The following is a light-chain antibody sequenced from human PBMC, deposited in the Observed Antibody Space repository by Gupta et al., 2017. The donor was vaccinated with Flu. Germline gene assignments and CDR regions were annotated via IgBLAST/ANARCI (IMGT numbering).Light chain of an antibody. CDR1: NLGDKY. CDR2: KDT. CDR3: QAWDSTTGV. Sequence: SYELTQPPSVSVSPGQTASITCSGDNLGDKYASWYQQKPGQSPVLVIYKDTKRPSGNPERFSGSNSGNTATLTISGTQAMDEADYYCQAWDSTTGVFGTGTKVTVL. J-gene: IGLJ1*01. V-gene: IGLV3-1*01.